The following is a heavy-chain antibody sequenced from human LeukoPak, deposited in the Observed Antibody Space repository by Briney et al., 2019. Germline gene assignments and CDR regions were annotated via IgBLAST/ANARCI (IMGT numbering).Heavy chain of an antibody. J-gene: IGHJ4*02. Sequence: PSETLSLTCSVSGGSISSTSCYWGWIRQPPGKGLEWIGGIYYSGSTYYNPSLKSRVTISVDTSKNQFSLKLSSVTAADTAVYYCARGPGGNTRELDYWGQGTLVTVSS. CDR1: GGSISSTSCY. CDR2: IYYSGST. CDR3: ARGPGGNTRELDY. V-gene: IGHV4-39*07. D-gene: IGHD4-23*01.